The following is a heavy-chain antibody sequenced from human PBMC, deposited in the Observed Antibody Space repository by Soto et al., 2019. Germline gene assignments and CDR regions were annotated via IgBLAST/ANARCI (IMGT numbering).Heavy chain of an antibody. V-gene: IGHV4-34*01. Sequence: SETLSLTCAVYGGSFSGYYWSWIRQPPGKGLEWIGEINHSGSTNYNPSLKSRVTISVDTSKNQFSLKLSSVTAADTAVYYCARAVPRCSGGSCYSYYFDYWGQGTLVTVSS. D-gene: IGHD2-15*01. CDR3: ARAVPRCSGGSCYSYYFDY. CDR2: INHSGST. CDR1: GGSFSGYY. J-gene: IGHJ4*02.